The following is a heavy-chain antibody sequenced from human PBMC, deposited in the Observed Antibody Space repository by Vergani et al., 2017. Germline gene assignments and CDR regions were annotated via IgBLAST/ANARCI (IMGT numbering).Heavy chain of an antibody. CDR1: GFTFSSYS. D-gene: IGHD2-2*01. Sequence: VQLVESGGGVVQPGRSLRLSCAASGFTFSSYSMNWVRQAPGKGLEWVSYITSSSSPIYYADSVKGRFTISRDNAKNSLYLQMNSLRAEDTAVYYCARLYCSSTSCPRPREYGMDVWGQGTTVTVSS. V-gene: IGHV3-48*01. CDR3: ARLYCSSTSCPRPREYGMDV. J-gene: IGHJ6*02. CDR2: ITSSSSPI.